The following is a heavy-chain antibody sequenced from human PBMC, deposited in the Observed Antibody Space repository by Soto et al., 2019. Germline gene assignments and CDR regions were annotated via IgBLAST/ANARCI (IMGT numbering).Heavy chain of an antibody. D-gene: IGHD2-8*01. J-gene: IGHJ4*02. CDR3: ERQGCSNDCFGENSLDH. Sequence: QLQLQESGPGLGMPSDTLSLMCSVSGVSISRGGHHWSWIRLHPDKGIEWIGNIYYTGTTPYNPSLKSRTTIQLDTSRDQVSLQMTSVTAAHTAIYYCERQGCSNDCFGENSLDHWGQGILVSVSP. CDR2: IYYTGTT. V-gene: IGHV4-31*03. CDR1: GVSISRGGHH.